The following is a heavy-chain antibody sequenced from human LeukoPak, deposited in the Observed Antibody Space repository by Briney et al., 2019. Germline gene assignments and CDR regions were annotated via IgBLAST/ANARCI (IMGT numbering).Heavy chain of an antibody. CDR3: ARHGSGTFGFDI. CDR2: IYYSGST. J-gene: IGHJ3*02. V-gene: IGHV4-59*08. D-gene: IGHD3-10*01. CDR1: GGSISGYC. Sequence: PSETLSLTCAVSGGSISGYCWSWIRQPPGKGLEWIGYIYYSGSTNYNPSLKSRVTISADMSKNQFSLKLSSVAAADTAVYYCARHGSGTFGFDIWGQGTMVAVSS.